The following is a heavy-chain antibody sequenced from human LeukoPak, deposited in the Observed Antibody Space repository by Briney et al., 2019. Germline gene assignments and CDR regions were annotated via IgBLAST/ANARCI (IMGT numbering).Heavy chain of an antibody. V-gene: IGHV3-74*01. CDR3: ARMGIAVAGDDAFDI. D-gene: IGHD6-19*01. CDR2: INSDGSST. Sequence: GGSLRLSCAASGFTFSSYWMHWVRQAPGKGLVWVSRINSDGSSTSYADSVKGRFTISRDNAKNTLYLQMNSLRAEDTAVYYCARMGIAVAGDDAFDIWGQGTMVTVSS. CDR1: GFTFSSYW. J-gene: IGHJ3*02.